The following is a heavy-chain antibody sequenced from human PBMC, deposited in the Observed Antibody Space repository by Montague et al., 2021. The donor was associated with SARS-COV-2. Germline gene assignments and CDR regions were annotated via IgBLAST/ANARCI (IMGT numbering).Heavy chain of an antibody. CDR2: TYFKSKWYI. D-gene: IGHD6-19*01. CDR1: GDSVAKNRRR. Sequence: CAISGDSVAKNRRRSEGNTHEPPTRSNSYAVTYFKSKWYIDYAPSVRGRLTVNPDASKNEFSLELNYVTPEDTDVYYCVRYSVWFYFDFWGQGTLVTVSS. V-gene: IGHV6-1*01. J-gene: IGHJ4*02. CDR3: VRYSVWFYFDF.